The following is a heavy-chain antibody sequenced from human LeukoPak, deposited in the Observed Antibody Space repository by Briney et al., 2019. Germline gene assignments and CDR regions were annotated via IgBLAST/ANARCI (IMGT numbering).Heavy chain of an antibody. D-gene: IGHD5-12*01. CDR1: GFTVSSNY. Sequence: AGGSLRLSCAASGFTVSSNYMSWVRQAPGKGLEWVSVICGGDSTCYADSVKGRFTISRHSSKNTLYLQMNSLRAEDTAVYYCARGDYDSVVDQWGQGTLVTVSS. V-gene: IGHV3-53*04. CDR2: ICGGDST. CDR3: ARGDYDSVVDQ. J-gene: IGHJ4*02.